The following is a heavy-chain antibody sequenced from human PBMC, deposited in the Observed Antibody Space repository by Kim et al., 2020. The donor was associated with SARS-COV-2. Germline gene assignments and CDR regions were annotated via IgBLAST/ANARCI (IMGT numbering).Heavy chain of an antibody. CDR2: ISCNSSTI. J-gene: IGHJ6*02. CDR1: GFTFSSYT. V-gene: IGHV3-48*04. D-gene: IGHD2-2*01. Sequence: GGSLRLSCAASGFTFSSYTMHWVRQAPGKGLEWVSYISCNSSTIYYADSVKGRFTISRDNAKNSLYLQMNSLRAEDTAVYYCARQEYRYWSSTCCSEYYYYGMDVWGQGTTVTVSS. CDR3: ARQEYRYWSSTCCSEYYYYGMDV.